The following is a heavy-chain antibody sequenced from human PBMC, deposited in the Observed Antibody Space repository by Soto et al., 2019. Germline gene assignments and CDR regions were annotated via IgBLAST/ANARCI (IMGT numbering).Heavy chain of an antibody. CDR3: ARDLNGCGGSCYPYFDAFDI. Sequence: ASVKVSCKASGYTFTSYGISWVLQAPGQGLEWMGWISAYNGNTNYAQKLQGRVTMTTDTSTSTAYMELRSLRSDDTAVYYCARDLNGCGGSCYPYFDAFDIWGQGTMVTVSS. CDR1: GYTFTSYG. D-gene: IGHD2-15*01. V-gene: IGHV1-18*01. J-gene: IGHJ3*02. CDR2: ISAYNGNT.